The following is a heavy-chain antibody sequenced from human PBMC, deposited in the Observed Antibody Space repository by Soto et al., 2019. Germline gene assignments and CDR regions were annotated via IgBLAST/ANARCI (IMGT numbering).Heavy chain of an antibody. J-gene: IGHJ6*02. CDR1: GGTFSSYA. Sequence: SVKVSCKASGGTFSSYAISWVRQAPGRGLEWMGGIIPIFGTANYAQKFQGRVTITADESTSTAYMELSSLRSEDTAVYYCAKEGIFGVVNYYYYYGMDVWGQ. CDR3: AKEGIFGVVNYYYYYGMDV. CDR2: IIPIFGTA. V-gene: IGHV1-69*13. D-gene: IGHD3-3*01.